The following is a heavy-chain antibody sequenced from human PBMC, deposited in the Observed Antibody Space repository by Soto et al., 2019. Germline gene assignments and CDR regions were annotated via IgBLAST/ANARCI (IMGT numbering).Heavy chain of an antibody. J-gene: IGHJ4*02. V-gene: IGHV4-59*01. CDR3: ARGKRPLAGGEFFDS. Sequence: QVQLQESGPGLVKPSETLSLSCTVSGSSIIGYYWTWIRQPPGKALEWIGFVHYSGSLLYNPSLKTRATISLVRSQNQFSLNLTSVTAEDTAVYYCARGKRPLAGGEFFDSWGQGALVTVSS. CDR1: GSSIIGYY. CDR2: VHYSGSL. D-gene: IGHD1-26*01.